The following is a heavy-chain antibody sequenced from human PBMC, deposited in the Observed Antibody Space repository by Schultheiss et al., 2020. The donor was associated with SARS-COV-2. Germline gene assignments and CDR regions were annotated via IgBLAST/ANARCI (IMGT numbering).Heavy chain of an antibody. V-gene: IGHV4-31*03. CDR2: IYYSGST. D-gene: IGHD6-13*01. CDR3: TTVSNRQQLVRYNWFDP. J-gene: IGHJ5*02. Sequence: SETLSLTCTVSGGSISSGGYYWSWIRQHPGKGLEWIGYIYYSGSTYYNPSLKSRVTISVDTSKNQFSLKLSSVTAADTAVYYCTTVSNRQQLVRYNWFDPWGQGTLVTVSS. CDR1: GGSISSGGYY.